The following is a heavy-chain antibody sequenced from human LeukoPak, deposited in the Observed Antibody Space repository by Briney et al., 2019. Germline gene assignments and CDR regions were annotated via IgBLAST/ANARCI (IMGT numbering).Heavy chain of an antibody. V-gene: IGHV4-38-2*02. J-gene: IGHJ6*03. CDR1: GYSISSGYY. Sequence: PSETLSLTCTVSGYSISSGYYWGWIRQPPGKGLEWIGSIYYSGSTYYIPSLKSRVTISVDTSKNQFSLKVSSVTAADTAVYYCARIYYYYYYMDVWGKGTTVTVSS. CDR2: IYYSGST. CDR3: ARIYYYYYYMDV.